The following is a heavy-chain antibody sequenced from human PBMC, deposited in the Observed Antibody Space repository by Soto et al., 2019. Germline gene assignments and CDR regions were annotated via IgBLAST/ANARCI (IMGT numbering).Heavy chain of an antibody. D-gene: IGHD2-2*01. J-gene: IGHJ4*01. CDR1: GGSFSGYY. CDR2: INHSGST. CDR3: ARGSYGIVVVPAQPRSHFDY. V-gene: IGHV4-34*01. Sequence: SETLSLTCAVYGGSFSGYYWSWIRQPPGKGLEWIGEINHSGSTNYNPSLKSRVTISVDTSKNQFSLKLSSVTAADTAVYYCARGSYGIVVVPAQPRSHFDYWGHGTLVTVSS.